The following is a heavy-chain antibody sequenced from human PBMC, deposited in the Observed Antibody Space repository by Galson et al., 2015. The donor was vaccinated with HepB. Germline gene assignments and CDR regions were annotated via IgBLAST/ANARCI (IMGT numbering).Heavy chain of an antibody. CDR1: GFTFRSYW. CDR3: AKGAYYDSSGYYPEGAFDI. Sequence: SLRLSCAASGFTFRSYWINWVRQAPGKGLEWVSGISWNSGSIGYADSVKGRFTISRDNAKNSLYLQMNSLRAEDTALYYCAKGAYYDSSGYYPEGAFDIWGQGTMVTVSS. V-gene: IGHV3-9*01. CDR2: ISWNSGSI. D-gene: IGHD3-22*01. J-gene: IGHJ3*02.